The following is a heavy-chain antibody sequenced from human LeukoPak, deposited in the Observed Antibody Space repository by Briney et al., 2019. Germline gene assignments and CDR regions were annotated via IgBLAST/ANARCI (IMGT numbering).Heavy chain of an antibody. CDR2: IGTAGDT. D-gene: IGHD3-10*01. V-gene: IGHV3-13*04. CDR1: GFAFSSYD. J-gene: IGHJ3*02. Sequence: GGSLRLSCAASGFAFSSYDMHWVRQATGKGLEWVSAIGTAGDTYYPGSVKGRFTISRENAKNSLYLQMNSLRAGDTAVYYCARAYRGYYGSGSYYNDAFDIWGQGTMVTVSP. CDR3: ARAYRGYYGSGSYYNDAFDI.